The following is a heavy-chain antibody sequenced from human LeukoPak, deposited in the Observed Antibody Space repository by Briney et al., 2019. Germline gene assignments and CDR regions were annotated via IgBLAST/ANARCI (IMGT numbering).Heavy chain of an antibody. V-gene: IGHV1-69*06. J-gene: IGHJ5*02. Sequence: ASVKVSCKASGGTFSSYAISWVRQAPGQGLEWMGGIIPIFGTANYAQKFQGRVTITADKSTSTAYMELSSLRSEDTDVYYCARIPPPYPSNPYGNWFDPWGQGTLVSVSS. CDR2: IIPIFGTA. CDR3: ARIPPPYPSNPYGNWFDP. CDR1: GGTFSSYA. D-gene: IGHD3-10*01.